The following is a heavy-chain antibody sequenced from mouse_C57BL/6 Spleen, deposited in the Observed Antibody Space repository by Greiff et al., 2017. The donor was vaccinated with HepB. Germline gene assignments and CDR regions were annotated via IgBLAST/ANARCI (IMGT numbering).Heavy chain of an antibody. Sequence: EVQLQPSGAELVRPGASVKLSCTASGFNIKDYYMHWVKQRPEQGLEWIGRIDPEDGDTEYAPKCQGKATMTADTSSNTAYLQLSRLTSEDTAVYYCTTGREYYDYDRFAYWGQGTLVTVSA. D-gene: IGHD2-4*01. CDR3: TTGREYYDYDRFAY. V-gene: IGHV14-1*01. J-gene: IGHJ3*01. CDR1: GFNIKDYY. CDR2: IDPEDGDT.